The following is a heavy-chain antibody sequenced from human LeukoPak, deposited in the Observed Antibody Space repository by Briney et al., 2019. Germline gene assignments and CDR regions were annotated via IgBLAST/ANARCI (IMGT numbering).Heavy chain of an antibody. V-gene: IGHV1-46*01. CDR3: ARDGGDILTGWNAFDI. CDR2: ITPSGGST. D-gene: IGHD3-9*01. J-gene: IGHJ3*02. Sequence: ASVKLSCTASGYTFTSYYMHWVRQAPGQGLEWMGIITPSGGSTSYAQKFQGRVTMTRDTSTSTVYVELSSLRSEDTAVYYCARDGGDILTGWNAFDIWGQGTMVTVSS. CDR1: GYTFTSYY.